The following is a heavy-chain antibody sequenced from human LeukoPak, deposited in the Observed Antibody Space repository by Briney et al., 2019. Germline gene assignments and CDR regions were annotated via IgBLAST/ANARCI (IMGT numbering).Heavy chain of an antibody. Sequence: GASVKVSCKASGYTFTGYYMHWVRQAPGQGLEWMGIINPSGGSTSYAQKFQGRVTMTRDTSTSTVYMELSSLRSEDTAVYYCARARSITMIVVVILDYWGQGTLVTVSS. CDR2: INPSGGST. CDR1: GYTFTGYY. J-gene: IGHJ4*02. D-gene: IGHD3-22*01. V-gene: IGHV1-46*01. CDR3: ARARSITMIVVVILDY.